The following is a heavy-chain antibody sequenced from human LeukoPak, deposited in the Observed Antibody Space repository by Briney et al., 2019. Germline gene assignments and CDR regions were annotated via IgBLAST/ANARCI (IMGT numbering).Heavy chain of an antibody. CDR3: ARTYDSHSSSSIPYNWFDP. V-gene: IGHV5-51*01. Sequence: GESLKISCKGSGYSFTSYWIGWVRQMPGKGLEWMGIIYPGDSDTRYSPSFQGQVTISADKSISTAYLQWSSLKASDTAMYYCARTYDSHSSSSIPYNWFDPWGQGTLVTVSS. D-gene: IGHD6-6*01. J-gene: IGHJ5*02. CDR2: IYPGDSDT. CDR1: GYSFTSYW.